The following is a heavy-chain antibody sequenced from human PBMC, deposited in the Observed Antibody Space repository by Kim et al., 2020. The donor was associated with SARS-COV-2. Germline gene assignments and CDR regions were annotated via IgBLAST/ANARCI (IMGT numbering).Heavy chain of an antibody. D-gene: IGHD3-16*01. CDR1: GFTFSSYG. J-gene: IGHJ4*02. V-gene: IGHV3-30*18. Sequence: GGSLRLSCAASGFTFSSYGMHWVRQAPGKGLEWVAVISYDGSNKYYADSVKGRFTISRDNSKNTLYLQMNSLRAEDTAVYYCAKPTGYVTTFFDYWGRGTLVTVSS. CDR3: AKPTGYVTTFFDY. CDR2: ISYDGSNK.